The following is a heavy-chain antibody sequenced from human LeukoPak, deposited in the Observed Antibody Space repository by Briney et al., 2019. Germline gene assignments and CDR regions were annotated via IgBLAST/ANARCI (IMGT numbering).Heavy chain of an antibody. J-gene: IGHJ4*02. V-gene: IGHV3-74*01. D-gene: IGHD3-16*01. CDR3: ARLRYDFVWGSYDY. Sequence: PGGSLRLSCAASGFTFSTYNMNWVRQAPGKGLEWVSRINSDGSSTSYADSVKGRFTISRDNAKNTLYLQMNSLRAEDTAVYYCARLRYDFVWGSYDYWGQGTLVTVSS. CDR1: GFTFSTYN. CDR2: INSDGSST.